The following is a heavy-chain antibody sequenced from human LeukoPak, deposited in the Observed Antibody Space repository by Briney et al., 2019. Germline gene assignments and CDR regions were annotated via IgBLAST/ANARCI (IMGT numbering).Heavy chain of an antibody. V-gene: IGHV5-51*01. J-gene: IGHJ4*02. Sequence: GESLKISCKGSGYSFTSYWIGWVRQMPGKGLEWMGIIYPGDSDSKYSPSFQGQVTISADKSINTAYLQWSSLKASDTGIYYCARLWDSCFEYWGQGTLVTVSS. CDR1: GYSFTSYW. CDR3: ARLWDSCFEY. D-gene: IGHD3-16*01. CDR2: IYPGDSDS.